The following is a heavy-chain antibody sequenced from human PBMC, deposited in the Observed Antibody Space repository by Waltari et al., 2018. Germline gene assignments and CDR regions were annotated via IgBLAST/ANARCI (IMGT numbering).Heavy chain of an antibody. Sequence: QVQLQESGPGLVKPSETLSLTCTVSGGSISSYYWSWIRQPAGKGLEWIGHIYTGGSTNYNPSLKSRVTMSVDTSTDQFSLKLSSVTAADTAVYYCARKTSAVAAPFDYWGQGTLVTVSS. J-gene: IGHJ4*02. CDR1: GGSISSYY. D-gene: IGHD6-19*01. CDR2: IYTGGST. V-gene: IGHV4-4*07. CDR3: ARKTSAVAAPFDY.